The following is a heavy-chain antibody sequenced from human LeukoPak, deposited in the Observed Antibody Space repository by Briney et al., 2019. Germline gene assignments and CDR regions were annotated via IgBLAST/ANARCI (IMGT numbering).Heavy chain of an antibody. CDR2: VQHIGGET. D-gene: IGHD1-26*01. CDR3: AKHLSGTLTFDY. V-gene: IGHV3-7*03. CDR1: GFTFSNSW. J-gene: IGHJ4*02. Sequence: PGGSLRLSCAGSGFTFSNSWMGWVRQAPGKGLEWVANVQHIGGETYYVDSVKGRFTISRDDAKNSVYLQMNSLGADDTAVYYCAKHLSGTLTFDYWGQGTLVTVSS.